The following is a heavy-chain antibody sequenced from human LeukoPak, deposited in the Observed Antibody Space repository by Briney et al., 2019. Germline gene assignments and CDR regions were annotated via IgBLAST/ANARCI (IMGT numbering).Heavy chain of an antibody. CDR2: ISYDGSNN. J-gene: IGHJ5*02. Sequence: QPGGSLRLSCAASGFTFSSYAIHWVRQAPGKRLEWVAVISYDGSNNYYADSVKGRFTISRDNSKNTLYRQMNSLRAEDTAVFYCARASVRWELEDENWFDPWGQGTLVTVSS. V-gene: IGHV3-30*04. CDR1: GFTFSSYA. D-gene: IGHD1-26*01. CDR3: ARASVRWELEDENWFDP.